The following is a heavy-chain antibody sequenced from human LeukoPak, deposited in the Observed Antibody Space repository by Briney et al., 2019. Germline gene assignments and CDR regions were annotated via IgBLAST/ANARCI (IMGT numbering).Heavy chain of an antibody. D-gene: IGHD3-10*01. J-gene: IGHJ4*02. CDR3: AKDLTMVRGVIPPALY. Sequence: PGRSLRLSCAASGFTFSSYGMHWVRQAPGEGLEWVAVISYDGSNKYYADSVKGRFTISRDNSKNTLYLQMNSLRAEDTAVYYCAKDLTMVRGVIPPALYWGQGTLVTVSS. V-gene: IGHV3-30*18. CDR1: GFTFSSYG. CDR2: ISYDGSNK.